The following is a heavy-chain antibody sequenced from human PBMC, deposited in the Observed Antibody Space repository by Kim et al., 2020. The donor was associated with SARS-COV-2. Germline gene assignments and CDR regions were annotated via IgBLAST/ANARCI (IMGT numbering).Heavy chain of an antibody. Sequence: GESLKISCKGSGYSFTSYWISWVRQMPGKGLEWMGRIDPSDSYTNYSPSFQGHVTISADKSISTAYLQWSSLKASDTAMYYCARHSGLAYCGGDCYPDYWGQGTLVTVSS. CDR1: GYSFTSYW. CDR2: IDPSDSYT. J-gene: IGHJ4*02. V-gene: IGHV5-10-1*01. D-gene: IGHD2-21*02. CDR3: ARHSGLAYCGGDCYPDY.